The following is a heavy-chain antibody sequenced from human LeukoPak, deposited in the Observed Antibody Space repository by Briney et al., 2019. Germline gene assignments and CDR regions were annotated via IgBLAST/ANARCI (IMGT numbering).Heavy chain of an antibody. D-gene: IGHD3-10*01. CDR2: TNPNSGGT. V-gene: IGHV1-2*02. CDR3: ARDSITMVRGVSNWFDP. J-gene: IGHJ5*02. Sequence: GASVKVSCKASGYTFTGYYMHWVRQAPGQGLEWMGWTNPNSGGTNYAQKFQGRVTMTRDTSISTAYMELSRLRSDDTAVYYCARDSITMVRGVSNWFDPWGQGTLVTVSS. CDR1: GYTFTGYY.